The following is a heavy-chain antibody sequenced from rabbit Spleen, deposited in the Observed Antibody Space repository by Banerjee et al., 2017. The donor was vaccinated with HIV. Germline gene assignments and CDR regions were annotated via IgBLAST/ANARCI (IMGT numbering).Heavy chain of an antibody. J-gene: IGHJ3*01. CDR3: ARDLVGVIGWNFYL. Sequence: EQLEESGGGLVKPEGSLTLTCKASGVSFGDRDVMCWVRQAPGKGLEWIACINAATGRPVYATWAKGRFTISRTSSTTVTLQMTSLTAADRAAYFCARDLVGVIGWNFYLWGQGTLVTVS. D-gene: IGHD1-1*01. CDR1: GVSFGDRDV. CDR2: INAATGRP. V-gene: IGHV1S45*01.